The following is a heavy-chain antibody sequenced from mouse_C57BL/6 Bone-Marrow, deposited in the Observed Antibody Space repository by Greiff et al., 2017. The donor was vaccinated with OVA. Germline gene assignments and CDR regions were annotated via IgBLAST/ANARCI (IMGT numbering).Heavy chain of an antibody. J-gene: IGHJ2*01. CDR2: ISSGSSTI. Sequence: EVMLVESGGGLVKPGGSLKLSCAASGFTFSDYGMHWVRQAPEKGLEWVAYISSGSSTIYYADTVKGRFTISRDNAKNTLFLQMTSLRSADTAMYYCARERLLSLYYFDYWGQGTTLTVSS. CDR1: GFTFSDYG. CDR3: ARERLLSLYYFDY. D-gene: IGHD2-12*01. V-gene: IGHV5-17*01.